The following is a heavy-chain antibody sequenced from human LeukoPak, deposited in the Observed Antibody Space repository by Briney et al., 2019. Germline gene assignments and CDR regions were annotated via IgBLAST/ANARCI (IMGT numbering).Heavy chain of an antibody. D-gene: IGHD5-18*01. CDR3: ARARWVYSYGLDAFDI. Sequence: GGSLRLSCAASGFTFSSYSMNWVRQAPGKGLEWVSYISSSSSTIYYADSVKGRFTISRDNAKNSLYLQMNSLRAEDTAVYYCARARWVYSYGLDAFDIWGQGTMVTVSS. CDR1: GFTFSSYS. J-gene: IGHJ3*02. V-gene: IGHV3-48*01. CDR2: ISSSSSTI.